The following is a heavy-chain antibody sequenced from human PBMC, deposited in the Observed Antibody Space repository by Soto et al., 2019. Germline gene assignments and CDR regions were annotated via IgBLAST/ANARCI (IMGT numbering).Heavy chain of an antibody. D-gene: IGHD6-13*01. CDR2: IWYDGSNK. V-gene: IGHV3-33*01. CDR1: GFTFSSYG. Sequence: QVQLVESGGGVVQPGRSLRLSCAASGFTFSSYGMHWVRQAPGKGLEWVAVIWYDGSNKYYADSVKGRFTISRDNSKNTLYLQMNSLRAEDTAVYYCARGMGGSWYMYYYYYGMDVWGQGTTVTVSS. CDR3: ARGMGGSWYMYYYYYGMDV. J-gene: IGHJ6*02.